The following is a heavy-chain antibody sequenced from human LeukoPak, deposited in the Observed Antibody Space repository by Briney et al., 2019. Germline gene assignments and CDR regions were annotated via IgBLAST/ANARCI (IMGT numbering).Heavy chain of an antibody. CDR3: ARLGGAAAAGPYFDY. J-gene: IGHJ4*02. CDR2: IYTSGST. CDR1: GGSISSYY. D-gene: IGHD6-13*01. V-gene: IGHV4-4*09. Sequence: SETLSLTCTVSGGSISSYYWSWIRQPPGKGLEWIGYIYTSGSTNYNPSLKSRVTISVDTSKNQFPLKLSSVTAADTAVYYCARLGGAAAAGPYFDYWGQGTLVTVSS.